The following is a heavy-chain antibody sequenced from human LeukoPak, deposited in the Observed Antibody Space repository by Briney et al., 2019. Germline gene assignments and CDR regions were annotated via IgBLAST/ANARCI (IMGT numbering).Heavy chain of an antibody. CDR3: TREAGNTQYFDY. CDR2: IYYSGRT. CDR1: GGSISSYY. J-gene: IGHJ4*02. D-gene: IGHD1-1*01. Sequence: SETLSLTCTVSGGSISSYYWSWIRQPPGKGLEWIGHIYYSGRTSYNPSLKSRVTISVDTSKNQFSLNLSSVTAADTAMYYCTREAGNTQYFDYWGQGTLVTVSS. V-gene: IGHV4-59*12.